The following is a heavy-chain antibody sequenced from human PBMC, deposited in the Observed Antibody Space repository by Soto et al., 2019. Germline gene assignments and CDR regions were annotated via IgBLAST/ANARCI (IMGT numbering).Heavy chain of an antibody. CDR1: GGSISSYY. V-gene: IGHV4-59*12. D-gene: IGHD5-18*01. Sequence: SSETLSLTCTVSGGSISSYYWNWIRQPPGKGLEWIGEIYHSGSTNYNPSLKSRVTISVDKSKNQFSLKLSSVTAADTAVYYCAGWIQLQQYYYYGMDVWGQGTTVTVSS. CDR2: IYHSGST. J-gene: IGHJ6*02. CDR3: AGWIQLQQYYYYGMDV.